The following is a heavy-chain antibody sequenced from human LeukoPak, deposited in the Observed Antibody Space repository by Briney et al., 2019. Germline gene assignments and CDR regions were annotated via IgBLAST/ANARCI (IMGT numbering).Heavy chain of an antibody. J-gene: IGHJ4*02. CDR3: ARDGQNDYGGDSGFDS. CDR1: GYTFTNYF. Sequence: ASVKVSCKASGYTFTNYFLNWVRQAPGQGLEWMGLINPSDGSTNYAQKFQDRVTVNRDRSTSTVYMEVSSLRSEETAVYYCARDGQNDYGGDSGFDSWGQGTLVTVSS. V-gene: IGHV1-46*01. CDR2: INPSDGST. D-gene: IGHD4-23*01.